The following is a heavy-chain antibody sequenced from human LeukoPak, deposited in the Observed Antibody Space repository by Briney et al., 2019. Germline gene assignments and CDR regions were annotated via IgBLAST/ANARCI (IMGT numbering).Heavy chain of an antibody. Sequence: HPGGSLRLSCAASGFTFSSYGMSWVRQAPGKGLEWVSGISGSGGSTYYADSVKGRFTISRDNAKNSLFLLMNSLRAEDTAVYYCARVARSDYDSSGYLPYYFDYWGQGTLVTVSS. CDR3: ARVARSDYDSSGYLPYYFDY. D-gene: IGHD3-22*01. CDR1: GFTFSSYG. J-gene: IGHJ4*02. V-gene: IGHV3-23*01. CDR2: ISGSGGST.